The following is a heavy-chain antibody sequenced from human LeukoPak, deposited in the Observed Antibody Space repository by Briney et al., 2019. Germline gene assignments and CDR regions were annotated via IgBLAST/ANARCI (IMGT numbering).Heavy chain of an antibody. CDR3: ARDHAGSGRAFDN. J-gene: IGHJ4*02. V-gene: IGHV3-30*03. Sequence: GGSLRLSCAVSGFTFSNYGVHWVRQAPSKGLEWVALLSSGGINKHYADSVKGRFIISRDNSMNTLYLQMNSLRVEDTAVYYCARDHAGSGRAFDNWGQGTLVTVSS. CDR2: LSSGGINK. CDR1: GFTFSNYG. D-gene: IGHD2-15*01.